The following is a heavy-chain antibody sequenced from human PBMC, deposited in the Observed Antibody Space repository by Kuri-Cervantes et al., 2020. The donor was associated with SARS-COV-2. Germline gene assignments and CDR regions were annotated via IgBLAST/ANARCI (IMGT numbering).Heavy chain of an antibody. V-gene: IGHV4-34*01. CDR1: GGSFSGYY. J-gene: IGHJ4*02. CDR2: INHSGST. D-gene: IGHD2-15*01. CDR3: ARGRSLVGN. Sequence: SQTLSLTCAVYGGSFSGYYWSWIRQPPGKGLEWIGEINHSGSTNYDPSLKSRVTISVDTSKNQFSLKLSSVTAAGTAVYYCARGRSLVGNWGQGTLVTVSS.